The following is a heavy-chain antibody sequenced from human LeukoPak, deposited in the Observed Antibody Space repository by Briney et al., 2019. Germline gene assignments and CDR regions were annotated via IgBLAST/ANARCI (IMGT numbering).Heavy chain of an antibody. V-gene: IGHV1-46*01. Sequence: GASVKASCKASGYTFTSYYMHWVRQAPGQGLEWMGIINPSGGSTSYAQKFRGRFTITADESTSTAYMELSSLKSEDTAVYYCARVTQRYSSLYGMDVWGQGTTVTVSS. CDR1: GYTFTSYY. J-gene: IGHJ6*01. CDR3: ARVTQRYSSLYGMDV. D-gene: IGHD4-11*01. CDR2: INPSGGST.